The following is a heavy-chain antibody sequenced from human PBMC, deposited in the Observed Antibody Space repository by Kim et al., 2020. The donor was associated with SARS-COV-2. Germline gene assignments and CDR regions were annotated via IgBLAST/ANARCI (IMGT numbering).Heavy chain of an antibody. CDR2: IRNKAKNYAS. J-gene: IGHJ4*02. D-gene: IGHD3-16*01. CDR1: GFSFSGSA. CDR3: SSPGGLLGRSY. V-gene: IGHV3-73*01. Sequence: GGSLRLSCAASGFSFSGSAIPWVRQASGKGLDWVGCIRNKAKNYASAFAASLKGRFTISRDDSKYTTYLQMNRLKAEYTAVYYCSSPGGLLGRSYWGQG.